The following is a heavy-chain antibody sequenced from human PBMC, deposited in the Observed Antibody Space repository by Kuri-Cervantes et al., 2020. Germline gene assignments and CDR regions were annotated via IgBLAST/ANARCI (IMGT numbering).Heavy chain of an antibody. CDR1: GFTFSSYA. CDR2: ISYDGSNK. V-gene: IGHV3-30*18. Sequence: GGSLRLSCAASGFTFSSYAMSWVRQAPGKGLEWVAVISYDGSNKYYADSVKGRFTISRDNSKNTLYLQMNSLRAEDTAVYYCAKDLDRGLLWFGELPWNWFDPWGQGTLVTVSS. CDR3: AKDLDRGLLWFGELPWNWFDP. D-gene: IGHD3-10*01. J-gene: IGHJ5*02.